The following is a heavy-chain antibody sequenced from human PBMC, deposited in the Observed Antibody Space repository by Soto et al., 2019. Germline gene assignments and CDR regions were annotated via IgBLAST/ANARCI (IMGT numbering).Heavy chain of an antibody. CDR1: GGSITGGRYD. J-gene: IGHJ4*02. CDR2: IQSSGNT. Sequence: SETLSLTCTLSGGSITGGRYDWSWIRQAPGKGLEWVACIQSSGNTHYNAPLKSRVTMSIDASRNRLYLKLVSVTAADTAVYYCGRTDNYGAWAAWYWGQGIQVT. D-gene: IGHD2-21*01. V-gene: IGHV4-61*01. CDR3: GRTDNYGAWAAWY.